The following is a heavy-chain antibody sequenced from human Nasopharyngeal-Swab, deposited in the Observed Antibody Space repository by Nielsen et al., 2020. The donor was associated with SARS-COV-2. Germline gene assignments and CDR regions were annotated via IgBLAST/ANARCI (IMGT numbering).Heavy chain of an antibody. J-gene: IGHJ4*02. V-gene: IGHV3-73*01. Sequence: GESLKISCAASEFSISDSAIHWVRQASGKGQEWVGRNRSKGNNYATAYAASVKGRVIIFRDDPTNTAYLQMNSLKTEDTAVYYCTRCGGGCYSGRDYWGQGTLVTVSS. CDR3: TRCGGGCYSGRDY. CDR1: EFSISDSA. CDR2: NRSKGNNYAT. D-gene: IGHD2-15*01.